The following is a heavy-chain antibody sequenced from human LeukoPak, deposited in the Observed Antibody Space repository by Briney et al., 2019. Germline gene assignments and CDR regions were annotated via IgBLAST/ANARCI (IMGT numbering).Heavy chain of an antibody. CDR3: ARRVTIFGVVTQNTLYYMDV. Sequence: SQTLSLTCTVSGGSISSGDYYWSWIRQPPGKGLEWIGYIYYSGSTYYNPSLKSRVTISVDTSKNQFSLKLSSVTAADTAVYYCARRVTIFGVVTQNTLYYMDVWGKGTTVTVSS. D-gene: IGHD3-3*01. CDR1: GGSISSGDYY. J-gene: IGHJ6*03. CDR2: IYYSGST. V-gene: IGHV4-30-4*01.